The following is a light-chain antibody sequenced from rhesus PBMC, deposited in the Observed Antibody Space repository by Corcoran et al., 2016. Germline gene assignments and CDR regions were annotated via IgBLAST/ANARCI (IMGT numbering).Light chain of an antibody. CDR3: QHYYHVPWT. V-gene: IGKV1-59*02. CDR1: QDIGKD. CDR2: EAS. Sequence: IQMTQSPSSLSASVGDRVTVTCRASQDIGKDLTWLQQKIGEISKLLIYEASFLLLGIPSRFIGSGTGADFTLTISPLQSDDFATYYCQHYYHVPWTVGQGTKVEIK. J-gene: IGKJ1*01.